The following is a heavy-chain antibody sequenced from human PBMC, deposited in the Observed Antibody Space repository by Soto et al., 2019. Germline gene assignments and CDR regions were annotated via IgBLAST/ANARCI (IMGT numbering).Heavy chain of an antibody. V-gene: IGHV3-33*01. D-gene: IGHD2-21*01. J-gene: IGHJ2*01. Sequence: QVQLVESGGGVVQPGRSLRLSCAASGFTFSSYGMHWVRQAPGKGLEWVAVIWYDGSNKYYADSVKGRFTISRDNSKNTLYLQMNSLRAEDTVVYYCAREADIVVENWYFDLWGRGTLVTVSS. CDR1: GFTFSSYG. CDR2: IWYDGSNK. CDR3: AREADIVVENWYFDL.